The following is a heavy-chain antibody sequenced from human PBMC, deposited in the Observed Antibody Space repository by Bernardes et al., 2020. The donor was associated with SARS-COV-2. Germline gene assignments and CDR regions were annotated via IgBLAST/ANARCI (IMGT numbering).Heavy chain of an antibody. CDR2: INHSGST. Sequence: SETLSLTCAVYGGSFSGYYWSWIRQPPGKGLEWIGEINHSGSTNYNPSLKSRVTISVDTSKNQFSLKLSSVTAADTAVYYCARGRRGYSYGRKPFFDYWGQGTLVTVSS. CDR3: ARGRRGYSYGRKPFFDY. V-gene: IGHV4-34*01. CDR1: GGSFSGYY. D-gene: IGHD5-18*01. J-gene: IGHJ4*02.